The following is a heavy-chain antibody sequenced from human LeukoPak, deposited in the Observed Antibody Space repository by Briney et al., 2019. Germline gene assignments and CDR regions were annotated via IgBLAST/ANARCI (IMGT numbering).Heavy chain of an antibody. CDR3: ASDAYCGGDCPFDY. CDR2: ISAYNGNT. D-gene: IGHD2-21*02. V-gene: IGHV1-18*01. J-gene: IGHJ4*02. Sequence: ASAKVSCKASGYTFTSYGISWVRQAPGQGLEWMGWISAYNGNTNYAQKLQGRVTMTTDTSTSTAYMELRSLRSDDTAVYYCASDAYCGGDCPFDYWGQGTLVTVAS. CDR1: GYTFTSYG.